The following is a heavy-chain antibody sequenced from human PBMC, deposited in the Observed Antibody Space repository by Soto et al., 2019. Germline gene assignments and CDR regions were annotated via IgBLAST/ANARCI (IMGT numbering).Heavy chain of an antibody. Sequence: GGSLRLSCAASGFTFSSNGMHWVRQAPGKGLEWVAVIWYDGNKKYYADSVKGRFTISRDNSKNTLYLQMNSLRAEDTAVYYCAKDRRDGYSYFDYWGQGTLVTVSS. V-gene: IGHV3-30*02. CDR1: GFTFSSNG. CDR2: IWYDGNKK. CDR3: AKDRRDGYSYFDY. D-gene: IGHD5-12*01. J-gene: IGHJ4*02.